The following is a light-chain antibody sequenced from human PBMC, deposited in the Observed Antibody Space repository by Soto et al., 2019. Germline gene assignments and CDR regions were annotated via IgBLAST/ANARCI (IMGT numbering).Light chain of an antibody. Sequence: DIQMTQSPSSLSASIGDSVIITCRASQDIGTYLNWYQHKPGKAPKHLIYAASSLQTGVSSRFTGSGSGTEFTLTIDSLQPEDFATYYCQQSYTTPRITFGQGTRLEIK. J-gene: IGKJ5*01. V-gene: IGKV1-39*01. CDR1: QDIGTY. CDR3: QQSYTTPRIT. CDR2: AAS.